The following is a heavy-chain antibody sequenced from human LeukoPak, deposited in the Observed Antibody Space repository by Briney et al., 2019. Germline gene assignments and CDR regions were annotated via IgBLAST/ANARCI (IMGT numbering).Heavy chain of an antibody. V-gene: IGHV3-21*01. CDR1: GFTLSSYA. J-gene: IGHJ4*02. Sequence: GGSLRLSCVASGFTLSSYAMHWVRQAPGKGLEWVSSINSVGTYFYYADSVRGRFTISRDNAKNTLYLQMSRPRAEDTAVYYCARDSSSWDEAGDYWGQGTLVTVSS. CDR3: ARDSSSWDEAGDY. CDR2: INSVGTYF. D-gene: IGHD6-13*01.